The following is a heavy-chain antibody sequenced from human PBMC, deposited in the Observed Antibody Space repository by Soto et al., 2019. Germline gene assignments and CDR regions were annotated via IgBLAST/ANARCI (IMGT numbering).Heavy chain of an antibody. CDR2: ISSSSSTI. V-gene: IGHV3-48*02. CDR3: ARDPADHWIIYWYFDL. J-gene: IGHJ2*01. Sequence: PGGSLRLSCAASGFTFSSYSMNWVRQAPGKGLEWVSYISSSSSTIYYADSVKGRFTISRDNAKNSLYLQMNSLRDEDTAVYYCARDPADHWIIYWYFDLWGRGTLVTVSS. D-gene: IGHD1-1*01. CDR1: GFTFSSYS.